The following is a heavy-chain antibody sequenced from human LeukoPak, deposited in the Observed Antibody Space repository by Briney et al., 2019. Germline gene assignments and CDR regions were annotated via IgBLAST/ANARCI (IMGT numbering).Heavy chain of an antibody. CDR1: GFTFSGST. V-gene: IGHV3-73*01. CDR3: TRTSPSYYDFWSGDGMDV. J-gene: IGHJ6*02. Sequence: GGSLKLSCAASGFTFSGSTMHWVRQASGKGLEWVGRVRGKVNSYATAYAASVKARFTISRDDSKNTAYLQMNSLKTEDTAVYYCTRTSPSYYDFWSGDGMDVWGQGTTVTVSS. CDR2: VRGKVNSYAT. D-gene: IGHD3-3*01.